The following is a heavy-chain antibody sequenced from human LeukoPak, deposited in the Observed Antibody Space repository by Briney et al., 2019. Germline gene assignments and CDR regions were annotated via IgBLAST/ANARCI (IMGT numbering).Heavy chain of an antibody. D-gene: IGHD3-22*01. J-gene: IGHJ4*02. CDR1: GYTFTSHG. CDR2: ISAYNGVT. CDR3: ARDDSSGYFHFDT. Sequence: ASVKVSCKASGYTFTSHGFTWVRQAPGQGLEWMGWISAYNGVTKYAQKFQGRVTMTTDTSTSTAYMDLRSLRSEDTAVYYCARDDSSGYFHFDTWGQGTLFTVSS. V-gene: IGHV1-18*01.